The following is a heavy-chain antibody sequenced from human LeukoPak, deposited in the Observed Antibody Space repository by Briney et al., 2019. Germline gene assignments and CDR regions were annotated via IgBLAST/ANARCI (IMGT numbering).Heavy chain of an antibody. CDR2: INPDTGGT. D-gene: IGHD3-10*01. CDR1: GYTFSGSY. CDR3: AREHPHFGELWNDY. V-gene: IGHV1-2*02. Sequence: ASVKVSFKASGYTFSGSYMHWVRQAPGQGLEWMGWINPDTGGTNYAQKFQGRVTMTRDTSISTAYMELSRLKSDDTAVYYCAREHPHFGELWNDYWGQGTPVTVSS. J-gene: IGHJ4*02.